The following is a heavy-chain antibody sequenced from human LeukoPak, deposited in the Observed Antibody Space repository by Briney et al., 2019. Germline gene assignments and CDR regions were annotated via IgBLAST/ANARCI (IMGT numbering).Heavy chain of an antibody. CDR3: ARVMIPKADIVVVPAAILDDAFDI. D-gene: IGHD2-2*02. J-gene: IGHJ3*02. CDR1: GYTFTSYG. CDR2: ISAYNGNT. Sequence: GASVKVSCQASGYTFTSYGISWVRQAPGHGLEWMGWISAYNGNTNSAQKLQGRVTMTIDTSTSTAYMELRSLRSDDTAVYYCARVMIPKADIVVVPAAILDDAFDIWGQGTMVTVSS. V-gene: IGHV1-18*01.